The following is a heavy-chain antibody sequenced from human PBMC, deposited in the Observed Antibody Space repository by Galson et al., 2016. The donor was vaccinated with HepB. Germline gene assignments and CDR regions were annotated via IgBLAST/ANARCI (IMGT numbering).Heavy chain of an antibody. D-gene: IGHD2-15*01. V-gene: IGHV3-53*01. J-gene: IGHJ4*02. CDR1: GFPIRDNY. Sequence: SLRLSCAVSGFPIRDNYVSWVRQTPGKGLEWVAVIYSAGSTYYAGSMKGRFTISKDNFKNMVYLQMNSLRAEDTAVYCCAGEYCSRGTCYFDSWGQGTLVTVSS. CDR3: AGEYCSRGTCYFDS. CDR2: IYSAGST.